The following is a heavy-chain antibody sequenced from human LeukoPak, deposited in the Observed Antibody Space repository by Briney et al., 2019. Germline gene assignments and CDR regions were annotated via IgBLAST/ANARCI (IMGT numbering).Heavy chain of an antibody. CDR3: ATFDTEEAFDI. J-gene: IGHJ3*02. CDR1: GGPISSGGYY. CDR2: IYYSGST. V-gene: IGHV4-31*03. D-gene: IGHD3-16*01. Sequence: SETLSLTCTVSGGPISSGGYYWSWIRQHPGKGLEWIGYIYYSGSTYYNPSLKSRVTISVDTSKNQFSLKLSSVTAADTAVYYCATFDTEEAFDIWGQGTMVTVSS.